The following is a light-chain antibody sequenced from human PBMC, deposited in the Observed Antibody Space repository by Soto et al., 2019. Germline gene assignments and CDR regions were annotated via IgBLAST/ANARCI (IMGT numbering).Light chain of an antibody. Sequence: DIQMTQSPSTLSGSVGYRFTITCRASQTISSWLAWYQQKPGKAPKLLIYKASTLKSGVPSRFSGSGSGTEFTLTISSLPPDDFETYYCQHYNSYSEAFGQGTKVDIK. CDR2: KAS. CDR1: QTISSW. V-gene: IGKV1-5*03. CDR3: QHYNSYSEA. J-gene: IGKJ1*01.